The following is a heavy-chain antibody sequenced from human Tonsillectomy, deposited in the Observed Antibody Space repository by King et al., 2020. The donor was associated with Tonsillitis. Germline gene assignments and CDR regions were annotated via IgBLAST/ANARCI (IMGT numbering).Heavy chain of an antibody. CDR3: ARDGRALTGDYYFDS. D-gene: IGHD7-27*01. CDR1: GFTFSSYA. CDR2: ISYDGSNK. V-gene: IGHV3-30-3*01. J-gene: IGHJ4*02. Sequence: VQLVESGGGVVQPGRSLRLSCAASGFTFSSYAMHWVRQAPGKGLEWVAVISYDGSNKYYADSVKGRFTISRDNSKNKLYLQMNSLRAEDTAVYYCARDGRALTGDYYFDSWGQGTLVTVSS.